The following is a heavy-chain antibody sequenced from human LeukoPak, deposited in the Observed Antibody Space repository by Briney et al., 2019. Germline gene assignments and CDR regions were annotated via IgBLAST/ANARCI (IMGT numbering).Heavy chain of an antibody. V-gene: IGHV3-64*01. CDR1: GFTFSTYA. J-gene: IGHJ6*03. CDR3: ASRHYYYYFMDV. CDR2: ISSNGGST. Sequence: GGSLRLSCAASGFTFSTYAIHWVRQAPGKGLEYVSAISSNGGSTYYANSVKGRFTISRDNSKNTLYLHMGSLRPEDMAVYYCASRHYYYYFMDVWGKGTTVTFSS.